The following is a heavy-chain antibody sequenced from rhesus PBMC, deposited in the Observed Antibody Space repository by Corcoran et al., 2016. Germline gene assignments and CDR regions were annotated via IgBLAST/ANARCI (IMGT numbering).Heavy chain of an antibody. D-gene: IGHD5-12*01. CDR2: INPYNGNT. V-gene: IGHV1S2*01. J-gene: IGHJ4*01. Sequence: QVQLVQSGAEVKKPGSSVKVSCKASGYTFTDSYMHWVRQAPRQGLEWMGWINPYNGNTKYAKKFQGRVTMTRDTSTSTAYMELSSLRSEDTAVYYCAREDTATVNNEGFDYWGQGVLVTVSS. CDR1: GYTFTDSY. CDR3: AREDTATVNNEGFDY.